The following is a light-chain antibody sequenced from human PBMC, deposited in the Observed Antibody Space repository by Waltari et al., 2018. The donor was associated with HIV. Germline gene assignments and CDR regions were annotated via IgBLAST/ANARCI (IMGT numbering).Light chain of an antibody. J-gene: IGLJ2*01. Sequence: QSALTQPASVSGSPGQSITISCTGTSSDVGGYNYVSWYQHHPGKAPKLLIYEVSNRPSGVSNRFSGSKSGNTASLIISGLQAEDEADYYCSSYTSSSTHAVFGGGTKLTVL. V-gene: IGLV2-14*01. CDR3: SSYTSSSTHAV. CDR2: EVS. CDR1: SSDVGGYNY.